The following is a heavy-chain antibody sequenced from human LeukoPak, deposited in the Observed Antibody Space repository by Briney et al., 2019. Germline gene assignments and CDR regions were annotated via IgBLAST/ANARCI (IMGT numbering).Heavy chain of an antibody. J-gene: IGHJ5*02. D-gene: IGHD2-15*01. Sequence: ASVKVSCKASGYTFTGYYMHWVRQAPGQGLEWMGWINPNSGGTNYAQKSQGRVTMTRDTSISTAYMELSRLRSDDTAVYYCARDNGYCSGGSCPHWFDPWGQGTLVTVSS. CDR2: INPNSGGT. V-gene: IGHV1-2*02. CDR3: ARDNGYCSGGSCPHWFDP. CDR1: GYTFTGYY.